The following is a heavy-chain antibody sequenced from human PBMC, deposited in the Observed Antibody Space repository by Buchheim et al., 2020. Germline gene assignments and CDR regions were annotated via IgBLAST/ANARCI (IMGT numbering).Heavy chain of an antibody. CDR1: GGSFSGYY. CDR2: INHSGST. V-gene: IGHV4-34*01. J-gene: IGHJ6*02. CDR3: ARSSFYYYYGMDV. D-gene: IGHD3-16*02. Sequence: QAQLQQWGAGLLKPSETLSLTCAVYGGSFSGYYWSWIRQPPGKGLEWIGEINHSGSTNYNPSLKSRVTISVDTSKNQFSLKLSSVTAADTAVYYCARSSFYYYYGMDVWGQGTT.